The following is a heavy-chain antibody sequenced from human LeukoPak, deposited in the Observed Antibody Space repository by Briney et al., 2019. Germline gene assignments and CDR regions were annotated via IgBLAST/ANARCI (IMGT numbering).Heavy chain of an antibody. D-gene: IGHD2-2*01. CDR3: ARDPSVDCSSTSCYYYGMDV. CDR2: IIPILGIA. V-gene: IGHV1-69*04. Sequence: ASAKVSCKASGGTFSSYAISWVRQAPGQGLEWMGRIIPILGIANYAQKFQGRDTITADKSTSTAYMELSSLRSEDTAVYYCARDPSVDCSSTSCYYYGMDVWGQGTTVTVSS. CDR1: GGTFSSYA. J-gene: IGHJ6*02.